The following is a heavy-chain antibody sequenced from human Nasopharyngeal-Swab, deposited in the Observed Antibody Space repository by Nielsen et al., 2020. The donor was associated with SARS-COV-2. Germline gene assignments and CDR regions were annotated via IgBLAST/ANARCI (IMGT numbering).Heavy chain of an antibody. J-gene: IGHJ6*03. CDR2: IYHSGST. CDR3: ARDSYDFWCGYSTNYYYYMDV. Sequence: WIRQPPGKGLEWIGSIYHSGSTYYNPSLKSRVTISVDTSKNQFSLKLSSVTAADTAVYYCARDSYDFWCGYSTNYYYYMDVWGKGTTVTVSS. V-gene: IGHV4-38-2*02. D-gene: IGHD3-3*01.